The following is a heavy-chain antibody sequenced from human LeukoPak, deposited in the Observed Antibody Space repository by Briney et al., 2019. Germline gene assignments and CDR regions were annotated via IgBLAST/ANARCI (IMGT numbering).Heavy chain of an antibody. V-gene: IGHV4-59*08. CDR1: GGSISSYY. J-gene: IGHJ6*02. D-gene: IGHD6-13*01. CDR2: IYYSGST. Sequence: SETLSLTCTVSGGSISSYYWSWIRQPPGKGLEWIGYIYYSGSTNYNPSLKSRVTISVDTSKNQFSLKLSSVTAVDTAVYYCSGRQQLVDPYYYYGMDVWGQGTTVTVSS. CDR3: SGRQQLVDPYYYYGMDV.